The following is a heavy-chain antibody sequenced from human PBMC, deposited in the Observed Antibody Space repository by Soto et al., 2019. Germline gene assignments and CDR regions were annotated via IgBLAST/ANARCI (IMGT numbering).Heavy chain of an antibody. CDR2: ISAYNGNT. Sequence: ASVKVSCKASGYTFTSYGISWVRQAPGQGLEWMGWISAYNGNTNYAQKLQGRVTMTTDTSTSTAYMELRSLRSDDTAVYYCARSERGCSGGSCYQYYYYMDVWGKGTTVTVSS. CDR3: ARSERGCSGGSCYQYYYYMDV. D-gene: IGHD2-15*01. J-gene: IGHJ6*03. CDR1: GYTFTSYG. V-gene: IGHV1-18*01.